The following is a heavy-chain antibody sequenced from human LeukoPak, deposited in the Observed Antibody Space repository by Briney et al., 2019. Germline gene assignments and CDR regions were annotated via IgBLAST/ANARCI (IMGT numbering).Heavy chain of an antibody. D-gene: IGHD6-25*01. CDR2: IYHSGST. J-gene: IGHJ4*02. Sequence: SETLSLTCAVSGGSISSGGYSWSWIRQPPGKGLEWIGYIYHSGSTYYNPSLKSRVTISVDRSKNQFSLKLSSVTAADTAVYYCARAHSSGWTPFDYWGQGTLVTVSS. CDR1: GGSISSGGYS. CDR3: ARAHSSGWTPFDY. V-gene: IGHV4-30-2*01.